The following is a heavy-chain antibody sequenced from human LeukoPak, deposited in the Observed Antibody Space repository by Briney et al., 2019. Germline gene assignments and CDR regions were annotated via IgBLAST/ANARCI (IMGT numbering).Heavy chain of an antibody. CDR2: INHSGST. J-gene: IGHJ5*02. CDR1: GGSISGYY. V-gene: IGHV4-34*01. Sequence: PSETLSLTCAVYGGSISGYYWSWIRQPPGKELEWIGEINHSGSTNYNPSLKSRVTISVDTSKNQYSLKLSSVTAADTAVYYCARALGYCSSTSCYTAWLDPWGQGTLVTVSS. D-gene: IGHD2-2*02. CDR3: ARALGYCSSTSCYTAWLDP.